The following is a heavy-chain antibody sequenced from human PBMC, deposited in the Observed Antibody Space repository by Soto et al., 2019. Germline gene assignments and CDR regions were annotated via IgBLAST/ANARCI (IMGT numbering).Heavy chain of an antibody. CDR3: ARSRWEQLRAFDV. CDR1: GDTISTGGYT. J-gene: IGHJ3*01. V-gene: IGHV2-5*02. D-gene: IGHD1-26*01. Sequence: LTCDVSGDTISTGGYTWAWIRQPPGKALEWLALIYGDDEKLFSPSLRTRLTIAKDTSKNQVVLKMINMDPMDTATYFCARSRWEQLRAFDVWGQGTMVTVSS. CDR2: IYGDDEK.